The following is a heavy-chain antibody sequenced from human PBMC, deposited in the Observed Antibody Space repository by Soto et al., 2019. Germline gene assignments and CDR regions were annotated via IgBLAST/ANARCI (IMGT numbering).Heavy chain of an antibody. D-gene: IGHD6-13*01. V-gene: IGHV3-13*01. CDR2: IGTAGDT. CDR3: ARTISSSDWEVAFDI. J-gene: IGHJ3*02. CDR1: GFTFSSYD. Sequence: GGSLRLSCAASGFTFSSYDMHWVRQATGKGLEWVSAIGTAGDTYYPGSVKGRFTISRENAKNSLYLQMNSLRAGDTAVYYCARTISSSDWEVAFDIWGQGTMVTVSS.